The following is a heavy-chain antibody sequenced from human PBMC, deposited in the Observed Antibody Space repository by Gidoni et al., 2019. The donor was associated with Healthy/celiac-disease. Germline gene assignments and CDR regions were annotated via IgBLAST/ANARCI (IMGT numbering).Heavy chain of an antibody. V-gene: IGHV4-31*03. Sequence: QVQLPESGPGLVKPSQTLSLPCTVSGCSISSGGYYWSWIRQHPVKGLEWIGYIYYSGSTYYNPSLKSRVTISVDTSKNQFSLKLSAVTAADTAVYYCASGIAAAGTYYYYYGMDVWGQGTTVTVSS. D-gene: IGHD6-13*01. CDR2: IYYSGST. CDR3: ASGIAAAGTYYYYYGMDV. CDR1: GCSISSGGYY. J-gene: IGHJ6*02.